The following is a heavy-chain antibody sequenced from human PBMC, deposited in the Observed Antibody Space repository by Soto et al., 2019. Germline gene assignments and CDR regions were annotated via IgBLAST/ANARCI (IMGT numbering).Heavy chain of an antibody. V-gene: IGHV4-4*01. Sequence: LSLTCSVSGDSLNSTNWWGWVRQPPGKGLEWIGEIYHSGSTSYNPSLKSRVVISVDKSKNQFFLKVTSVTAADTAVYFCARGERQQQRDSWGQGTLVTVS. CDR2: IYHSGST. D-gene: IGHD6-13*01. J-gene: IGHJ4*02. CDR3: ARGERQQQRDS. CDR1: GDSLNSTNW.